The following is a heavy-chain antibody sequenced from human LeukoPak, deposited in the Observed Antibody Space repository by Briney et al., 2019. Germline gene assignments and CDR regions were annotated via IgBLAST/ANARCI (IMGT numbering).Heavy chain of an antibody. CDR3: ARDDWGPAR. CDR2: ISTGSVT. D-gene: IGHD7-27*01. J-gene: IGHJ4*02. Sequence: GGSLRLSCAASGFIFSSYDMNWLRQAPGKGPECVAYISTGSVTFYTDSVRGRFTISRDNVKNSVYLQMSSLRVDDTALYYCARDDWGPARWGQGTLVTVSS. CDR1: GFIFSSYD. V-gene: IGHV3-69-1*02.